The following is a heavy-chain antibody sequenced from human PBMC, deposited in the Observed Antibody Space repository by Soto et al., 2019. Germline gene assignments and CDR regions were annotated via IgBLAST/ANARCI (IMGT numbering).Heavy chain of an antibody. CDR2: ISSSGSTI. V-gene: IGHV3-11*01. CDR3: ARGGASVTTPFDY. Sequence: QVQLVESGGGLVKPGGSLRLSCAASGFAFSDPYMSWIRQAPGKGLEWISYISSSGSTIYYADSVKGRFTISRDNAKKSPYLEGGILTADVTDEYYCARGGASVTTPFDYWGQGTQVTVSS. D-gene: IGHD4-17*01. CDR1: GFAFSDPY. J-gene: IGHJ4*02.